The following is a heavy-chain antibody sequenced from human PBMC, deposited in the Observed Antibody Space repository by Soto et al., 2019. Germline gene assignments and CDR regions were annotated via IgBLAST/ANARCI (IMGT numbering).Heavy chain of an antibody. V-gene: IGHV3-66*01. CDR3: ARYPWAADY. D-gene: IGHD3-16*01. CDR1: GFTVSTTY. J-gene: IGHJ4*02. Sequence: EVQLLESGGGLVQAGGSLRLSCAASGFTVSTTYMSWVRQAPGKGLEWVSVIYSGGSTFYADSVRGRFTISRDNSKNTVNLQMNSLRAEDTAVYYCARYPWAADYWGQGTMVTVSS. CDR2: IYSGGST.